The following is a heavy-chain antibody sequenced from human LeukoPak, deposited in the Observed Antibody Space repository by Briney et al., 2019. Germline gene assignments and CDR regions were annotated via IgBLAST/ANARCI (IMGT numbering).Heavy chain of an antibody. CDR1: GFTLSSYG. CDR3: AKELMRLDVGEGDPAFDY. V-gene: IGHV3-30*18. D-gene: IGHD3-16*01. CDR2: ISYDGSNK. J-gene: IGHJ4*02. Sequence: GRSLRLSCAASGFTLSSYGMHWVRQAPGKGLEWVAVISYDGSNKYYTDSVKGRFTISRDNSKNTLYLQMNSLRAEDTAVYYCAKELMRLDVGEGDPAFDYWGQGTLVTVSS.